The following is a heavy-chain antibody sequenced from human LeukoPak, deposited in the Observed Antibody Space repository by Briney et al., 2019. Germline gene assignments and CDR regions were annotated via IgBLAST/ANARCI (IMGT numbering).Heavy chain of an antibody. D-gene: IGHD5-24*01. Sequence: GGSLRLSCAASGFTFSSYEMNRVRQAPGKGLEAVSYISSSGSTIYYADTVKGRFTISRDNAKNSLYLQMNSLRAEDTAVYYCARAVEMATIEDYWGQGTLVTVSS. J-gene: IGHJ4*02. CDR1: GFTFSSYE. CDR2: ISSSGSTI. V-gene: IGHV3-48*03. CDR3: ARAVEMATIEDY.